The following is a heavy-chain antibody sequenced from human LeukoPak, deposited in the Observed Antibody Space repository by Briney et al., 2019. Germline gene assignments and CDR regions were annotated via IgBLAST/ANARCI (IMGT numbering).Heavy chain of an antibody. D-gene: IGHD3-10*01. V-gene: IGHV3-23*01. CDR3: AKVGEGGFDAFDI. CDR2: ISGSGGST. CDR1: GFTFSSYG. J-gene: IGHJ3*02. Sequence: GGSLRLSCAASGFTFSSYGMSWVRQAPGKGLEWVSAISGSGGSTYYADSVKGRFTISRDNSKNTLYLQMNSLRAEDTAVYYCAKVGEGGFDAFDIWGQGTMVTVSS.